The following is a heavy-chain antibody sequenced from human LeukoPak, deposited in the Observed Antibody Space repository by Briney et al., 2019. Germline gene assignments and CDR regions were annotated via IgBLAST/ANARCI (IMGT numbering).Heavy chain of an antibody. J-gene: IGHJ4*02. Sequence: GGSLRLSCAASGFTFSSYAISWVRQAPGKGLEWVSAISGSGGSTYYADSVKGRSTISRDNSKNTLYLQMNSLRAEDTAVYYCAKARGAMVTTGYYWGQGTLVTVSS. CDR2: ISGSGGST. D-gene: IGHD5-18*01. V-gene: IGHV3-23*01. CDR3: AKARGAMVTTGYY. CDR1: GFTFSSYA.